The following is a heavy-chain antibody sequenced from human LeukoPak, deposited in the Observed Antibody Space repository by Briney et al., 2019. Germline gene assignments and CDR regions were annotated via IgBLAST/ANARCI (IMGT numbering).Heavy chain of an antibody. Sequence: PGGSLRLSCAASGFTFSSYAMHWVRQAPGKGLEWVAVTSYDGSNKYYADSVKGRFTISRDNSKNTLYLQMNSLRAEDTAMYYCARHPAYSSPGGVWGQGTLVTVSS. D-gene: IGHD2-15*01. J-gene: IGHJ4*02. CDR2: TSYDGSNK. V-gene: IGHV3-30-3*01. CDR1: GFTFSSYA. CDR3: ARHPAYSSPGGV.